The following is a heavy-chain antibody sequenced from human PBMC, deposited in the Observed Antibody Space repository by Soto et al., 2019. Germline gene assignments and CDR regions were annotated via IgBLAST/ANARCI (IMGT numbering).Heavy chain of an antibody. CDR1: GFTFSSYA. J-gene: IGHJ5*02. V-gene: IGHV3-23*01. CDR2: ISGSGGST. CDR3: AKGNPRAVTIFGVVIIGWFDP. Sequence: GGSLRLSCAASGFTFSSYAMSWVRQAPGKGLEWVSAISGSGGSTYYADSVKGRFTISRDNSKNTLYLQMNSLRAEDTAVYYCAKGNPRAVTIFGVVIIGWFDPWGQGTLVTVSS. D-gene: IGHD3-3*01.